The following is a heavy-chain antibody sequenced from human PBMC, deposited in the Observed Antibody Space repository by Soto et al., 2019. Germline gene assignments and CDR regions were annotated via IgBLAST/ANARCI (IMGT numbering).Heavy chain of an antibody. Sequence: PSQTLSLTCAISGDSVSSNSAAWNWIRQSPSRGLEWLGRTYYRSKWYNDYAVSVKSRITINPDTSKNQFSLQLNSVTPEDTAVYYCARVERYDFWSGYYDAFDIWGQGTMVTVSS. CDR1: GDSVSSNSAA. CDR2: TYYRSKWYN. J-gene: IGHJ3*02. D-gene: IGHD3-3*01. V-gene: IGHV6-1*01. CDR3: ARVERYDFWSGYYDAFDI.